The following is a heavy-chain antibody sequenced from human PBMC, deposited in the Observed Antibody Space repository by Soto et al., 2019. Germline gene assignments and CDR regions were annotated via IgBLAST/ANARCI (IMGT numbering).Heavy chain of an antibody. Sequence: SQTLSLTCAFYGDSFSSSVAWNWVRQSPSRGLEWLGRTYYRSKWFYDYAVFVRGRITVNPDTSKNQFSLQLDSVVPEDTAVYYCARGQHSAFDIWGQGTRVTVAS. J-gene: IGHJ3*02. CDR1: GDSFSSSVA. CDR2: TYYRSKWFY. CDR3: ARGQHSAFDI. V-gene: IGHV6-1*01.